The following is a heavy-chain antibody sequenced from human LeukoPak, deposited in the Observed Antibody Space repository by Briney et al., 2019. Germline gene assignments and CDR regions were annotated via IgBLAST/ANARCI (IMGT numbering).Heavy chain of an antibody. CDR3: ARDLGQYYDTSDNWFDP. CDR1: GFSFSTYW. J-gene: IGHJ5*02. D-gene: IGHD3-22*01. CDR2: IKQDGNEK. V-gene: IGHV3-7*01. Sequence: GGSLRLSCAASGFSFSTYWMSWVRQAPGKGLEWVANIKQDGNEKYYADSVKGRFTISRDNAKNTLNLQMNSLRAEDTAVYYCARDLGQYYDTSDNWFDPWGQGTLVTVSS.